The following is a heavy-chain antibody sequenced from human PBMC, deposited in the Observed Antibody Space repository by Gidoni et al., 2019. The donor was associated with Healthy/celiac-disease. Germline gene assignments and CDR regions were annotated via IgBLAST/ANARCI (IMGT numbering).Heavy chain of an antibody. CDR3: ARPGRVTSAEYFQH. CDR2: IYYSGST. Sequence: QLQLQESGPGLVKPSETLSLTCTVSGGSISSSSYYWGWIRQPPGKGLEWIGSIYYSGSTYYNPSLKSRVTISVDTSKNQFSLKLSSVTAADTAVYYCARPGRVTSAEYFQHWGQGTLVTVSS. J-gene: IGHJ1*01. D-gene: IGHD4-17*01. CDR1: GGSISSSSYY. V-gene: IGHV4-39*01.